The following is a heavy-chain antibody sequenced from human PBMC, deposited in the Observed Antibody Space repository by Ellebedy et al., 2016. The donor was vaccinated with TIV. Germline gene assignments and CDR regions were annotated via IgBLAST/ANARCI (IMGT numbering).Heavy chain of an antibody. D-gene: IGHD4-17*01. CDR3: ARRASYGDYAVQVNPWFDP. J-gene: IGHJ5*02. Sequence: GASLKISCAASGFNFRSYWMTWVRQAPGKGLEWVAKIRQDGDEIYYVESVKGRFTISRANAKNSLFLQMNSLRVEDTAVYYCARRASYGDYAVQVNPWFDPWGQGTLVTVSS. CDR1: GFNFRSYW. V-gene: IGHV3-7*01. CDR2: IRQDGDEI.